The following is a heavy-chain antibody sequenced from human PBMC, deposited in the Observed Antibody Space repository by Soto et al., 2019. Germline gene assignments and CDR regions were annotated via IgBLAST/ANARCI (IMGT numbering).Heavy chain of an antibody. CDR2: ISYDGSNK. CDR3: ARSETYSSSWYFDL. Sequence: GESLKISCAASGFTFSSYAMHWVRQAPGKGLEWVAVISYDGSNKYYADSVKGRFTISRDNSKNTLYLQMNSLRAEDTAVYYCARSETYSSSWYFDLWGRGTLVTVSS. D-gene: IGHD6-13*01. CDR1: GFTFSSYA. J-gene: IGHJ2*01. V-gene: IGHV3-30*04.